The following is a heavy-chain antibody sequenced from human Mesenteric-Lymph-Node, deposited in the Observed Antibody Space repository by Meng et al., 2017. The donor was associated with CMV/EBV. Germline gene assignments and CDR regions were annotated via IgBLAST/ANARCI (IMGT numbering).Heavy chain of an antibody. CDR3: ARYRVLYDFDY. CDR1: GGSISSYY. CDR2: IYYSGST. V-gene: IGHV4-59*01. D-gene: IGHD5/OR15-5a*01. J-gene: IGHJ4*02. Sequence: SLTCTVSGGSISSYYWSWIRQPPGKGLEWIGYIYYSGSTNYNPSLKSRVTISVDTSKNQFSLKLSSVTAADTAVYYCARYRVLYDFDYWGQGTLVTVSS.